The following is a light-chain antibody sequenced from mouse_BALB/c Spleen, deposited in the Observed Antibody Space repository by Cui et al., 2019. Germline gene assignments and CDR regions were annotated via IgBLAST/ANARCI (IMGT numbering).Light chain of an antibody. V-gene: IGKV4-68*01. J-gene: IGKJ1*01. CDR1: SSVSY. CDR2: LTS. CDR3: QQWSSNPWT. Sequence: QIVLTQSPALMSASPGEKVTMTCSASSSVSYMYWYQQKPRSSPKPWIYLTSNLASGVPARFSGSGSGTSYSLTISSMEAEDAATYYCQQWSSNPWTFGGGTKLES.